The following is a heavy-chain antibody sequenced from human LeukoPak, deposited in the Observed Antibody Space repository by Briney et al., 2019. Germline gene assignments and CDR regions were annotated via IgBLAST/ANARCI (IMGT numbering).Heavy chain of an antibody. CDR1: GFTFSTYI. CDR2: ISGSSSYI. V-gene: IGHV3-21*01. D-gene: IGHD6-19*01. CDR3: ARDPYSSGWYKDAFDI. J-gene: IGHJ3*02. Sequence: GGSLRLSCAASGFTFSTYIMNWVRPAPGKGLEWVSSISGSSSYINYADSVKGRFTISRDNAQNSLFLQLNSLRAEDTAVYYCARDPYSSGWYKDAFDIWGQGTMVTVSS.